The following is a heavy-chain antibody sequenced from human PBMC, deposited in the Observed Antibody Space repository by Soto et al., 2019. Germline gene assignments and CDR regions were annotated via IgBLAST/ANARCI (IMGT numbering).Heavy chain of an antibody. CDR1: GFTFSDFS. V-gene: IGHV3-64D*08. D-gene: IGHD1-26*01. CDR3: VKRWGTVLPDD. Sequence: GGSLRLSCSASGFTFSDFSMHWVRQGPGQGLEYVSAISADGIRAYYTDSVKGRFTISRDNSKNTVYLQMSSLRVEDTAVYFCVKRWGTVLPDDWGQGTLVTVSS. CDR2: ISADGIRA. J-gene: IGHJ4*02.